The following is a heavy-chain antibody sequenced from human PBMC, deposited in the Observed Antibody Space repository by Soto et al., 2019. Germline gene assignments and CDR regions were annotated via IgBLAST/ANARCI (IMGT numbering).Heavy chain of an antibody. CDR3: ASTIFPPSNWFDP. V-gene: IGHV4-39*01. Sequence: QLQLQESGPGLVKPSETLSLTCTVSGGSISSSSYYWGWIRQPPGKGLEWIGNIYYSGSTYYNPSLKSRVTISVDTSKNQFSLKLSSVTAADTAVYYCASTIFPPSNWFDPWGQGTLVTVSS. J-gene: IGHJ5*02. D-gene: IGHD3-9*01. CDR1: GGSISSSSYY. CDR2: IYYSGST.